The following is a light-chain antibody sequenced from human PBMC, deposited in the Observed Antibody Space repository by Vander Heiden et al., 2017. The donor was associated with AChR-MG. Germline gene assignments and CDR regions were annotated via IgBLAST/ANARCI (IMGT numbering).Light chain of an antibody. CDR1: SSNIGAGYD. Sequence: QSVLTQPPSVSGAPGQRVTISCTGSSSNIGAGYDVHWYQQLPETAPKHLIYGNSNRPSGVPDRFSGSKSGTSASLAITGLQAEDEADYYCQSYDSSLSGHVVFGGGTKLTVL. CDR2: GNS. J-gene: IGLJ2*01. CDR3: QSYDSSLSGHVV. V-gene: IGLV1-40*01.